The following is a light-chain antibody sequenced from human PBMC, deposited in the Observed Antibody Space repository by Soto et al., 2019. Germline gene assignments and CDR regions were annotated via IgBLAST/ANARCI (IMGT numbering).Light chain of an antibody. J-gene: IGKJ1*01. Sequence: DIQMTQSPSSLSASVGDRVTITCRASQSISIYLNWYQQKPGKAPILLVYAGSSLQSGVPSRFSGSGSGTDFTLTISSLQPEDFATYYCQQSYSTPRTFGQGTKVDI. V-gene: IGKV1-39*01. CDR3: QQSYSTPRT. CDR2: AGS. CDR1: QSISIY.